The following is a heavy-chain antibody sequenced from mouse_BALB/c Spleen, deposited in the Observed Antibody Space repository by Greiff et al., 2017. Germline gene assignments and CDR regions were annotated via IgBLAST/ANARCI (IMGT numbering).Heavy chain of an antibody. D-gene: IGHD1-1*01. J-gene: IGHJ1*01. V-gene: IGHV5-17*02. CDR2: ISSGSSTI. CDR3: ARDTTVHWYMDV. CDR1: GFTFSSYG. Sequence: EVQLVESGGGLVQPGGSRKLSCAASGFTFSSYGMPWVRQAPEKGLEWVAYISSGSSTIYYADTVKGRFTISRDNPKNTLFLQMSSLRSEDTAMYYCARDTTVHWYMDVWGAGTTVTVSS.